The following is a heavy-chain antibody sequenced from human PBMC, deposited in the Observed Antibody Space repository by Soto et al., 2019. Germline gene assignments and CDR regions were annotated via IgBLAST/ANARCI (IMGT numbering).Heavy chain of an antibody. D-gene: IGHD3-3*01. CDR2: ISGSGGST. CDR3: AKDRALGLDYDFWSGSYISTPSTFDY. Sequence: GGSLRLSCAASGFTFSSYAMSWVRQAPGKGLEWVSAISGSGGSTYYADSVKGRFTISRDNSKNTLYLQMNSLRAEDTAVYYCAKDRALGLDYDFWSGSYISTPSTFDYWGQGTLVTVSS. CDR1: GFTFSSYA. J-gene: IGHJ4*02. V-gene: IGHV3-23*01.